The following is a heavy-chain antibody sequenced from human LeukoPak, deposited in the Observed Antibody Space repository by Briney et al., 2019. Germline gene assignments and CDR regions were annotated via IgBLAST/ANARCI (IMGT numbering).Heavy chain of an antibody. CDR2: IIPIFGIA. J-gene: IGHJ5*02. Sequence: SVKVSCKASGGTFSSYAISWVGQAPGQGLEWMGRIIPIFGIANYAQKFQGRVTITADKSTSTAYMELSSLRSEDTAVYYCARTDNWFDPWGQGTLVTVSS. V-gene: IGHV1-69*04. CDR3: ARTDNWFDP. CDR1: GGTFSSYA.